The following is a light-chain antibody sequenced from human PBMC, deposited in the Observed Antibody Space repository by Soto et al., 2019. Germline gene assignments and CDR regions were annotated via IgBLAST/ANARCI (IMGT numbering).Light chain of an antibody. CDR1: QDINSW. CDR2: AAS. V-gene: IGKV1D-16*02. CDR3: QQYNIYPLT. Sequence: DVQMTQSPSSLSASVGDRVTITCRSRQDINSWLAWYQQQPGKAPKSLIYAASSLQTGVPSRFSGSESGTDFTLTLSSLQPEDSAHYYCQQYNIYPLTFGGGTKVEIK. J-gene: IGKJ4*01.